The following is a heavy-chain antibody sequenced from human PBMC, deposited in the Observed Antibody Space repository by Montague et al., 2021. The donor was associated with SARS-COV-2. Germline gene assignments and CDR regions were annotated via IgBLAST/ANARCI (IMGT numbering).Heavy chain of an antibody. CDR2: IKHDGSEK. D-gene: IGHD6-19*01. J-gene: IGHJ6*02. CDR1: RFTFSDFW. V-gene: IGHV3-7*01. Sequence: SLRLSCAASRFTFSDFWMNWVRQAPGKGLEWVADIKHDGSEKSYVDSVKGRFTTSRDNAKNSLYLQMNSLRAEDTAVYYCARGSTGWYAIFGHYGMDVGGQGTTATVPS. CDR3: ARGSTGWYAIFGHYGMDV.